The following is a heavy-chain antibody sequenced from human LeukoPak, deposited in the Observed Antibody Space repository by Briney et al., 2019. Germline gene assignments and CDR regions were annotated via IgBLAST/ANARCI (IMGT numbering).Heavy chain of an antibody. CDR2: ISSSSSYI. J-gene: IGHJ4*02. D-gene: IGHD6-13*01. V-gene: IGHV3-21*01. CDR3: ARAAAGTFDY. CDR1: GFTFSSYS. Sequence: GGSLRLSCAASGFTFSSYSMNWVRQAPGKGLEWVSSISSSSSYIYYADSVKGRFTTSRDNAKNSLYLQMNSLRAEDTAVYYCARAAAGTFDYWGQGTLVTVSS.